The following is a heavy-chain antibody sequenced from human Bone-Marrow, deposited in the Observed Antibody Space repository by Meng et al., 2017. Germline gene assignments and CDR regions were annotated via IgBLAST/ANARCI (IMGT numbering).Heavy chain of an antibody. Sequence: GESLKISCAASGFTFDDYAMHWVRQAPGKGLEWVSLISWDGGSTYYADSVKDRFTISRDNSKNSLYLQMNSLRAEDNALYYCSKAPICGGDCLSSGMDVWGQGTTVTVSS. D-gene: IGHD2-21*02. CDR1: GFTFDDYA. CDR3: SKAPICGGDCLSSGMDV. J-gene: IGHJ6*02. V-gene: IGHV3-43D*03. CDR2: ISWDGGST.